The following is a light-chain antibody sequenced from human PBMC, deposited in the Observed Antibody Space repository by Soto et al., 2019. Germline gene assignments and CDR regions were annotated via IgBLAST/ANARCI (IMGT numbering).Light chain of an antibody. V-gene: IGKV1-5*01. CDR2: DAS. Sequence: DIQMTQSPSTLSASVGDRVTITCRASQSISSWLAWYQQKPGKAPKLLIYDASSLESGVPSRFSGSGSGTEFTLTTSSLQPDDLATYYCQQYNSYRTFGQGTKLEIK. CDR3: QQYNSYRT. J-gene: IGKJ2*01. CDR1: QSISSW.